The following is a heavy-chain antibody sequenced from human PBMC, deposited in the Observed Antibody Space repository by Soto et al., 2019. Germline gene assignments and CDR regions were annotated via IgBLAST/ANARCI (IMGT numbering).Heavy chain of an antibody. CDR3: ARELKGETTYVYYDYYLDA. V-gene: IGHV4-34*01. Sequence: QVQLQQWGAGLLKPSETLSLTCAVYGGSFNTYCHYWNWVRQPPGKGLEWIGEINHRGGTNYNPSLKSRVTISLVTSKNQFSLKWSSVPAADTAVYFCARELKGETTYVYYDYYLDAWGEGTTVTVSS. D-gene: IGHD3-16*01. CDR1: GGSFNTYCHY. CDR2: INHRGGT. J-gene: IGHJ6*03.